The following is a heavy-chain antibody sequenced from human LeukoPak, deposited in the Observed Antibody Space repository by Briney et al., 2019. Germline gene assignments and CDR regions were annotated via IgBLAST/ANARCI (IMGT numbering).Heavy chain of an antibody. CDR1: GYTVTGYY. J-gene: IGHJ6*03. CDR3: ALNSGPYYYYMDV. D-gene: IGHD1-26*01. Sequence: ASVKVSCKASGYTVTGYYMHWVRQAPGQGLEWMGRINPNSGGTNYAQKFQGRVTMTRYTSISTAYMELSRLRSDDTAVYYCALNSGPYYYYMDVWGKGTTVTVSS. CDR2: INPNSGGT. V-gene: IGHV1-2*06.